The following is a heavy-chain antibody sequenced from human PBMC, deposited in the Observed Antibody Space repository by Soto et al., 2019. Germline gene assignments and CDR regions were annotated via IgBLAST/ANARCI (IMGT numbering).Heavy chain of an antibody. V-gene: IGHV2-5*02. CDR2: IYWDDDK. D-gene: IGHD5-12*01. CDR3: AHWSGYVRAFDI. J-gene: IGHJ3*02. CDR1: GFSLSRSGVG. Sequence: QITLKESGPTLVKPTQTLTLTCTISGFSLSRSGVGVGWIRQPPGKAPEWLALIYWDDDKRYSPSLNRRLTITKDTSKDQVVLTMTNVDPVDTATYYCAHWSGYVRAFDIWGQGTMVTVSS.